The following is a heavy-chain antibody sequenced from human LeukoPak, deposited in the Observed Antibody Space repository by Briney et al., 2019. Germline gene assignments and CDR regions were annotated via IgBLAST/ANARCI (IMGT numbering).Heavy chain of an antibody. CDR1: GGSISSSSYY. V-gene: IGHV4-39*07. J-gene: IGHJ5*02. Sequence: PSETLSLTCIVSGGSISSSSYYWGWIRQPPGKGLEWIGSIYYSGSTYYNPSLKSRVIISVDTSKNQFSLKLSSVTAADTAVYYCARDRLTWYDSSGYSGDNWFDPWGQGTLVTVSS. CDR3: ARDRLTWYDSSGYSGDNWFDP. CDR2: IYYSGST. D-gene: IGHD3-22*01.